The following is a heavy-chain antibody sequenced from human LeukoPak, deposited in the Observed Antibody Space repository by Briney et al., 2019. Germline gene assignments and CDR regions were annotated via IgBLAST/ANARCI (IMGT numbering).Heavy chain of an antibody. V-gene: IGHV4-30-2*01. CDR3: ARGHKDCSSTSCPSYYFDY. J-gene: IGHJ4*02. CDR2: IYHSGST. Sequence: PSQTLSLTCAVSGGSISSGGYSWSWIRQPPGKGLEWIRYIYHSGSTYYNPSLKSRVTISVDRSKNQFSLKLSSVTAADMAVYYCARGHKDCSSTSCPSYYFDYWGQGTLVTVSS. CDR1: GGSISSGGYS. D-gene: IGHD2-2*01.